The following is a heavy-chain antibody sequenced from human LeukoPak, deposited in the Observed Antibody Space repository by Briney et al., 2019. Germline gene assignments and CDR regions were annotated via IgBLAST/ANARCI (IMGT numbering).Heavy chain of an antibody. CDR3: ARDYGSYYFDY. CDR1: DGSISSSSYY. Sequence: SETLSLTCSVSDGSISSSSYYWGWIRQPPGKGLVWSVKFYYSGSTSYCPSLKSRVTISVDTSKNQFSLKLSSVTAADTAVYYCARDYGSYYFDYWGQGTLVTVSS. D-gene: IGHD4-17*01. V-gene: IGHV4-39*02. J-gene: IGHJ4*02. CDR2: FYYSGST.